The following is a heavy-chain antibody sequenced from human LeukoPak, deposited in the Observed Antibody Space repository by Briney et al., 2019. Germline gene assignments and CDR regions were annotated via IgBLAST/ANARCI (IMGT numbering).Heavy chain of an antibody. D-gene: IGHD6-19*01. CDR3: AKTTTGYSSGRFPGWPVDY. Sequence: GGSLRLSCAASAFTVTEKYMIWVRQAPGKGLEWVSRISDSGDKRYADSVKGRFTISRDNSKNTVYLQMNSLRAEDTAVYYCAKTTTGYSSGRFPGWPVDYWGQGTLVTVSS. J-gene: IGHJ4*02. CDR1: AFTVTEKY. CDR2: ISDSGDK. V-gene: IGHV3-66*01.